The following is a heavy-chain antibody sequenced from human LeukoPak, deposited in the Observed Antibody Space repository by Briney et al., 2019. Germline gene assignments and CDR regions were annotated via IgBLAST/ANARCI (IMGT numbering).Heavy chain of an antibody. Sequence: PSETLSLTCTVSGGSINSRSHSWGWIRQPPGKGLEWIGSIYYSGSTYYDPSLKSRVTISIDTSRNHFSLRLSSVTAADAAVYYCARLPTDLKAFDYWGQGTLVTVSS. V-gene: IGHV4-39*02. J-gene: IGHJ4*02. CDR2: IYYSGST. CDR3: ARLPTDLKAFDY. CDR1: GGSINSRSHS.